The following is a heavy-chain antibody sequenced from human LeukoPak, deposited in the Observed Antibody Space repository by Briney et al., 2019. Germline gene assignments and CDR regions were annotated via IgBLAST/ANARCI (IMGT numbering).Heavy chain of an antibody. CDR3: ARLPRITIFGVDAY. D-gene: IGHD3-3*01. V-gene: IGHV4-39*01. J-gene: IGHJ4*02. CDR2: IYYSGST. Sequence: SETLSLTCTVSGGSISSSSYYWGWIRQPPGKGLEWIGSIYYSGSTYYNPSLKSRVTISVDTSKNQFSLKLSSVTAADTAVYYCARLPRITIFGVDAYWGQGTLVTVSS. CDR1: GGSISSSSYY.